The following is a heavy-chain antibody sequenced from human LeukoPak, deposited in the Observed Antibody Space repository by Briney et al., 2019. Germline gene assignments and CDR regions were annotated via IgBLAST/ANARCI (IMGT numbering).Heavy chain of an antibody. CDR1: GFTFSSYS. D-gene: IGHD2-15*01. Sequence: GGSLRLSCAASGFTFSSYSMNWVRQAPGKGLEWVSSISSSSSYIYYADSVKGRFTLSRDNAKNSLYLQMNSLRAEDPAVYYCARGSPSGIDPWGQGTLVTVSS. J-gene: IGHJ5*02. V-gene: IGHV3-21*01. CDR3: ARGSPSGIDP. CDR2: ISSSSSYI.